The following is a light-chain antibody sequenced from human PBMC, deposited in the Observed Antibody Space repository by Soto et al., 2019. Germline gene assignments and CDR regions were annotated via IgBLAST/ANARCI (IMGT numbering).Light chain of an antibody. Sequence: EIVLTQSPGTLSLSPGERATFSCRASQSVSSNYLAWYQQKPGQAPRLLIYGAFNRATGIPVRFSGSGSGTDFTLTISSLEPEDFAVYYCQQRSTWPPFSFGPGTKVDIK. CDR3: QQRSTWPPFS. CDR1: QSVSSNY. CDR2: GAF. V-gene: IGKV3D-20*02. J-gene: IGKJ3*01.